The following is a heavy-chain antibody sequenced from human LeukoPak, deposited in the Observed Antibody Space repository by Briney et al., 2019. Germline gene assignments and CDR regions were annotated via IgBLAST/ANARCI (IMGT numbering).Heavy chain of an antibody. CDR3: AKDPRTGAVSGIFYFDY. CDR2: ISYDGSNK. Sequence: GRSLRLSCAASGFTFSSYAMHWARQAPGKGLEWVAVISYDGSNKYYADSVKGRFTISRDNSKNTLYLQMDSLRPEDTAVYYCAKDPRTGAVSGIFYFDYWGQGTLLTVSS. D-gene: IGHD6-19*01. V-gene: IGHV3-30*04. CDR1: GFTFSSYA. J-gene: IGHJ4*02.